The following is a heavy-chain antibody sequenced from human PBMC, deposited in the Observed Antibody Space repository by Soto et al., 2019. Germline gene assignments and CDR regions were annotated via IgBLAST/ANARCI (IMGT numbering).Heavy chain of an antibody. CDR2: MSPKTANT. D-gene: IGHD1-26*01. Sequence: ASVKVSCKASGYTFTSYDISWVRQTAGQGLEWMGWMSPKTANTGYAQKFQGRVTFTRDTSAGTVYMQLSSLTSEDTAVYYCARDDSGFSGGHYIDYLTYRAQRALVTVSS. V-gene: IGHV1-8*03. CDR1: GYTFTSYD. CDR3: ARDDSGFSGGHYIDYLTY. J-gene: IGHJ4*02.